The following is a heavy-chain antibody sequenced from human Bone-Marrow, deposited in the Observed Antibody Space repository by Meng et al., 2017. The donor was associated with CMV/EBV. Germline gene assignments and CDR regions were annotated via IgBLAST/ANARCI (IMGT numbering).Heavy chain of an antibody. J-gene: IGHJ6*02. V-gene: IGHV3-48*04. D-gene: IGHD6-6*01. CDR2: ISTSSDII. CDR1: AFTFTRHS. CDR3: ARGDRAARPDLGDV. Sequence: GESLKISCAASAFTFTRHSMNWVRQAPGKGLEWLSYISTSSDIIYYADSVRGRFTISRDNAKNSVYLQMSSLRSEDTAVYYCARGDRAARPDLGDVWGQGTTVTVSS.